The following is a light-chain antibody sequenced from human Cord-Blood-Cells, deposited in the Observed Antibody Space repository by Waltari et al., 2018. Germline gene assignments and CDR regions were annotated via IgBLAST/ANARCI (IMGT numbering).Light chain of an antibody. Sequence: EIVLTQSPGTLSLSLGEGATLSCRASQSVSSSYLAWYQQKPGQAPRLLIYGASSWATGIPDRFSGSGTGTDFTRTSSRLEPEDFAVYYCQQYGSSPPWSFGQGTKVEIK. CDR2: GAS. V-gene: IGKV3-20*01. J-gene: IGKJ1*01. CDR1: QSVSSSY. CDR3: QQYGSSPPWS.